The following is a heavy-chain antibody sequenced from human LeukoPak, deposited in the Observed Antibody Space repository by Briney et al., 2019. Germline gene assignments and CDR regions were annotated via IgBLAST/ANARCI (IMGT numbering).Heavy chain of an antibody. Sequence: PSETLSLTCTVSGGSISSYYWSWIRQPPGKGLEWIGYIYYSGSTNYNPSLKSRVTISVDTSKNQFSLKLSSVTAADTAVYYCARDGRKFQVFDIWGQGTMVTVSS. V-gene: IGHV4-59*01. J-gene: IGHJ3*02. CDR2: IYYSGST. CDR3: ARDGRKFQVFDI. CDR1: GGSISSYY. D-gene: IGHD2-15*01.